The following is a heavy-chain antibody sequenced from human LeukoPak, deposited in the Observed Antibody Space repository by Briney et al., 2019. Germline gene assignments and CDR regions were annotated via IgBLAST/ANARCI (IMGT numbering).Heavy chain of an antibody. CDR2: IYYSGST. CDR3: ARALGYGGNSGNFDL. CDR1: GGSISSGGYY. D-gene: IGHD4-23*01. Sequence: SETLSLTCTVSGGSISSGGYYWGWIRQHPGKGLEWIGYIYYSGSTYYNPSLKSRVTISVDTSKNQFSLKLSSVTAADTAVYYCARALGYGGNSGNFDLWGRGTLVTVSS. V-gene: IGHV4-31*03. J-gene: IGHJ2*01.